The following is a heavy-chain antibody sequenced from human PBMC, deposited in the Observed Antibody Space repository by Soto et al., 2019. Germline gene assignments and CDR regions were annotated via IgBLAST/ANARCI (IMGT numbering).Heavy chain of an antibody. D-gene: IGHD3-22*01. V-gene: IGHV3-48*02. Sequence: GGSLRLSCAASGFTFTSSNMNWVRQSPGKGLEWLSYISSSSDTIYYADSVKGRFTISRDNAENALYLQMNSLKDEDTAVYFCARSGGEWLLLPFDIWGRGTMVTVSS. CDR3: ARSGGEWLLLPFDI. CDR1: GFTFTSSN. CDR2: ISSSSDTI. J-gene: IGHJ3*02.